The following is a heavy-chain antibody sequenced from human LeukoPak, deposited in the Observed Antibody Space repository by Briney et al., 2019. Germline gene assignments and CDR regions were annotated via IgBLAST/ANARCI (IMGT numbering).Heavy chain of an antibody. Sequence: PGGSLRLSCIASGFTFSSSAMRWVRQAPGKGLEWVSDIGRFGDNTNYANSVKGRFTISRDNSKNTLYLQMNSLRAEDTAMYYCAKEIFRSNDYWGQGTLVTVSS. J-gene: IGHJ4*02. CDR2: IGRFGDNT. V-gene: IGHV3-23*01. D-gene: IGHD3-3*01. CDR1: GFTFSSSA. CDR3: AKEIFRSNDY.